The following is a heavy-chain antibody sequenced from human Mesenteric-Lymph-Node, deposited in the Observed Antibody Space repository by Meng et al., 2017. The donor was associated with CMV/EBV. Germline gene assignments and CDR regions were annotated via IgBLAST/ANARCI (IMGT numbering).Heavy chain of an antibody. D-gene: IGHD6-6*01. CDR2: ISSSSSTI. CDR3: ARVVGLAARPPSVSEYYYYYYGMDV. J-gene: IGHJ6*02. CDR1: GFTFSSYS. V-gene: IGHV3-48*04. Sequence: GESLKISCAASGFTFSSYSMNWVRQAPGKGLEWVPYISSSSSTIYYADSVKGRFTISRDNAKNSLYLQMNSLRAEDTAVYYCARVVGLAARPPSVSEYYYYYYGMDVWGQGTTVTVSS.